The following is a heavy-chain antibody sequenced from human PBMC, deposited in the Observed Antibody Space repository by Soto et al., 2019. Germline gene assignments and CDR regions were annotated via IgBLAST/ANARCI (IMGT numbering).Heavy chain of an antibody. CDR1: GFTFSVYA. CDR2: VTANGGST. J-gene: IGHJ6*02. CDR3: ASLGVGDWANYYYYYGMDV. D-gene: IGHD2-21*02. Sequence: VGSLRLSCAATGFTFSVYAMTWVRQAPGKGLEWVSAVTANGGSTYSADSVKGRFTISRDNSKNTLFLQMNSLRAEDTAVYYCASLGVGDWANYYYYYGMDVWGQGTAVTVSS. V-gene: IGHV3-23*01.